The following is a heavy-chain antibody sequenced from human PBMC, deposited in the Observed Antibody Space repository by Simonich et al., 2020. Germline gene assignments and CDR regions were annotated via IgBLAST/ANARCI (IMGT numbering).Heavy chain of an antibody. Sequence: QVQLVQSGAEVKKPGASVKVSCKASGYTFTGYYMHWVRQAPEQGLEGMGWIKPNSDSTNHAQKCQGRVTMTRDTSISTAYMELSRRRADDTAVYDCARGGLGHWYFDLWGRGTLVTVSS. CDR1: GYTFTGYY. J-gene: IGHJ2*01. CDR3: ARGGLGHWYFDL. CDR2: IKPNSDST. V-gene: IGHV1-2*02. D-gene: IGHD6-25*01.